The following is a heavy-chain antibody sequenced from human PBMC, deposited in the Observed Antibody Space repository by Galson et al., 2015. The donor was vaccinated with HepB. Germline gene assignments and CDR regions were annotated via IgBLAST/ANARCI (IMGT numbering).Heavy chain of an antibody. D-gene: IGHD5-18*01. V-gene: IGHV3-30*04. Sequence: SLRLSCAASGFTFSSYAMHWVRQAPGKGLEWVAVISYDGSNKYYADSVKGRFTISRDNSKNTLYLQMNSLRAEDTAVYYCARDRVPYSYGSSWYFDLWGRGTLVTVSS. CDR3: ARDRVPYSYGSSWYFDL. CDR1: GFTFSSYA. CDR2: ISYDGSNK. J-gene: IGHJ2*01.